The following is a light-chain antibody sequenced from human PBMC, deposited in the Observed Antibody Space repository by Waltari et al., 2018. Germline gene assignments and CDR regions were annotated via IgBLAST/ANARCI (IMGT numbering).Light chain of an antibody. J-gene: IGKJ2*01. V-gene: IGKV1-39*01. CDR3: QHSYSTPYT. Sequence: TQSPSSLSASIGDRVIITCRASQSITTYLSWFQQKPGKAPKLLIYAASSLQSGVSSRFSGSGSGTDFTLTISSLQPEDFATYYCQHSYSTPYTFGQGTKLEIK. CDR2: AAS. CDR1: QSITTY.